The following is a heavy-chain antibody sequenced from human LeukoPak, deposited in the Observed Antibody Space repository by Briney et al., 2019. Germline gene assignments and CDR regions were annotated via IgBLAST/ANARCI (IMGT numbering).Heavy chain of an antibody. J-gene: IGHJ4*02. CDR3: ARDYRDYDILTGFFDY. V-gene: IGHV4-4*02. CDR2: IYHSGST. Sequence: SETLSLTCAVSGGSISSSNWWSWVRQPPGKGLEWIGEIYHSGSTNYNPSLKSRVTISVDKSKNQFSLKLSSVTAADTAVYYCARDYRDYDILTGFFDYWGQGTLVTVSS. CDR1: GGSISSSNW. D-gene: IGHD3-9*01.